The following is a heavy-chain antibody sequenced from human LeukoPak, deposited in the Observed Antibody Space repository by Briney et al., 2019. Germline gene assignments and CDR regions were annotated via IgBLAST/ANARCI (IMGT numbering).Heavy chain of an antibody. CDR2: ISAYNGNT. Sequence: GASVKVSCKASGYTFTSYGISWVRQAPGQGLEWMGWISAYNGNTNYAQKLQGRVTMTTDTSTSTAYMELRSLRSDDTAVYYCARSPGGVVVPAAMVWYFDLWGRGTLVTVSS. J-gene: IGHJ2*01. CDR3: ARSPGGVVVPAAMVWYFDL. V-gene: IGHV1-18*04. D-gene: IGHD2-2*01. CDR1: GYTFTSYG.